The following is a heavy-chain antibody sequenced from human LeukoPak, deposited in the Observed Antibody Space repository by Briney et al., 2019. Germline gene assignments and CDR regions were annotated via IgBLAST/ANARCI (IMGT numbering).Heavy chain of an antibody. CDR3: AKEYYFDL. Sequence: GGSLRLSCAASGFTFSSYGMSWVRQAPGKGLEWVSTISGSGVNTYHADSVKGRFTISGDNSKGTLYLQMSSLRAEDTAVYHCAKEYYFDLWGQGTLVTVSS. CDR2: ISGSGVNT. J-gene: IGHJ4*02. V-gene: IGHV3-23*01. CDR1: GFTFSSYG.